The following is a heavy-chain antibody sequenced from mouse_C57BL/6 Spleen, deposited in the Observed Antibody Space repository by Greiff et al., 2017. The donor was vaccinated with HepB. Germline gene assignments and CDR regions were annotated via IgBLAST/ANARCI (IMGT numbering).Heavy chain of an antibody. V-gene: IGHV5-12*01. Sequence: DVMLVESGGGLVQPGGSLKLSCAASGFTFSDYYMYWVRQTPEKRLEWVAYISNGGGSTYYPDTVKGRFTISRDNAKNTLYLQMSRLKSEDTAMYYCARRGPSYAMDYWGQGTSVTVSS. CDR1: GFTFSDYY. CDR3: ARRGPSYAMDY. J-gene: IGHJ4*01. CDR2: ISNGGGST.